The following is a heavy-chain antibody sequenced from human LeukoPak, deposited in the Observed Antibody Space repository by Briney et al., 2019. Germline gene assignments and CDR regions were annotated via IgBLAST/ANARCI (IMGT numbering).Heavy chain of an antibody. J-gene: IGHJ6*02. V-gene: IGHV3-21*01. CDR2: ISSSSSYI. Sequence: GRSLRLSCAASGFTFSSYSMNWVSQAPGKGLEWVSSISSSSSYIYYADSVKGRFTISRDNAKNSLYLQMNSLRAEDTAVYYCARGPGGDGDYADAYYYGMDVWGQGTTVTVSS. CDR3: ARGPGGDGDYADAYYYGMDV. D-gene: IGHD4-17*01. CDR1: GFTFSSYS.